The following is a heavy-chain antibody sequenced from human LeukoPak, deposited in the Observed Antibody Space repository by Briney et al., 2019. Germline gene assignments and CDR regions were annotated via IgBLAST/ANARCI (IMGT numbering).Heavy chain of an antibody. J-gene: IGHJ6*03. CDR3: AKAERSSWQRPYYYYYYYMDV. Sequence: GGSLRLSCAASGFTFSSYGMHWVRQAPGKGLEWVAVISYDGSNKYYADSVKGRFTISRDNSKNTLYLQMNSLRAEDTAVYYCAKAERSSWQRPYYYYYYYMDVWGQGTLVTVSS. V-gene: IGHV3-30*18. CDR1: GFTFSSYG. D-gene: IGHD6-13*01. CDR2: ISYDGSNK.